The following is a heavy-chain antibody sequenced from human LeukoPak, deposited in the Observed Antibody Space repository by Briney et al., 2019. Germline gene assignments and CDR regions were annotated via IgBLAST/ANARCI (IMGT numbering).Heavy chain of an antibody. CDR2: ISSSGSTI. CDR3: AGSYDYVWGSYPVKHFDY. CDR1: GFTFSDYY. Sequence: GGSLRLSCAASGFTFSDYYMSWIRQAPGKGLEWVSYISSSGSTIYYADSAKGRFTISRDNAKNSLYLQMNSLRAEDTAVYYCAGSYDYVWGSYPVKHFDYWGQGTLVTVSS. V-gene: IGHV3-11*01. D-gene: IGHD3-16*01. J-gene: IGHJ4*02.